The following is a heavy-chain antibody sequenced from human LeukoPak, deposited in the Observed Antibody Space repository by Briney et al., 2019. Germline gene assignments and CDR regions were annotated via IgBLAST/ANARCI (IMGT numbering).Heavy chain of an antibody. CDR2: IYTSGST. J-gene: IGHJ5*02. CDR3: ARDRYSSGWVPFNWFDP. Sequence: AETLSLTCAVYGGSFSGYYWSWIRQPAGKVLEWIGRIYTSGSTNYNPSLKSRVTMSVDTSKNQFSLKLSPVTAADTAVYYCARDRYSSGWVPFNWFDPWGQGTLVTVSS. D-gene: IGHD6-19*01. CDR1: GGSFSGYY. V-gene: IGHV4-4*07.